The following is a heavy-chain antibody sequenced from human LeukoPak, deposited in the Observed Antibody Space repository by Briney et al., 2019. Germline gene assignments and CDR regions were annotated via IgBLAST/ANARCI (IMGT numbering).Heavy chain of an antibody. CDR3: ARGGQQLVPEDDYYYYYGMDV. D-gene: IGHD6-13*01. CDR1: AGTFSSYA. Sequence: ASVKVSCKASAGTFSSYAISWVRQAPGQGLEWMGGIIPIFGTANYAQKFQGRVTITADESTSTAYMELSSLRSEDTAVYYCARGGQQLVPEDDYYYYYGMDVWGQGTTVTVSS. J-gene: IGHJ6*02. CDR2: IIPIFGTA. V-gene: IGHV1-69*13.